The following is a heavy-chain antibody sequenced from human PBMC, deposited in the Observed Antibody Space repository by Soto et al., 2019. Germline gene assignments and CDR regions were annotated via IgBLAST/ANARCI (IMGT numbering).Heavy chain of an antibody. CDR2: ISAYNGNT. D-gene: IGHD1-26*01. Sequence: EASVKVSCKASGYTFTSYGISWVRQAPGQGLEWMGWISAYNGNTNYAQKLQGRVTMTTDTSTSTAYMELRSLRSDDTAVYYCARTPPPYSGSYWDFDYWGQGTLVTVSS. CDR1: GYTFTSYG. V-gene: IGHV1-18*01. CDR3: ARTPPPYSGSYWDFDY. J-gene: IGHJ4*02.